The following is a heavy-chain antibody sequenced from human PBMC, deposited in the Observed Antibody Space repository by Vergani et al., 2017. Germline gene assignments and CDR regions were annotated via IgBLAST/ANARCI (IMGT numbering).Heavy chain of an antibody. CDR3: ARGAPFSSGWTRPRYFDY. CDR2: INHSGST. Sequence: QVQLQQWGAGLLKPSETLSLTCAVYGGSFSGYYWSWIRQPPGKGLEWIGEINHSGSTNYNPSLKSRVTISVDTSKNQFSLKLSSVTAADTAVYYCARGAPFSSGWTRPRYFDYWGQGTLVTVSS. CDR1: GGSFSGYY. D-gene: IGHD6-19*01. J-gene: IGHJ4*02. V-gene: IGHV4-34*01.